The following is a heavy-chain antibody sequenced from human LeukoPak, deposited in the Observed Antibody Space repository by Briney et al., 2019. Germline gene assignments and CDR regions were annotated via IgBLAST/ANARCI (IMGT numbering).Heavy chain of an antibody. V-gene: IGHV3-23*01. CDR1: GFTLSSYG. Sequence: PGGSLRLSCAASGFTLSSYGMSWVRQAPGKGLEWVSAISGSGGSTYYADSVRGRFTISRDNSKNTLYLQMNSLRAEDTAVYYCAKEGTATITFDYFDYWGQGTLVTVSS. CDR2: ISGSGGST. CDR3: AKEGTATITFDYFDY. D-gene: IGHD5-24*01. J-gene: IGHJ4*02.